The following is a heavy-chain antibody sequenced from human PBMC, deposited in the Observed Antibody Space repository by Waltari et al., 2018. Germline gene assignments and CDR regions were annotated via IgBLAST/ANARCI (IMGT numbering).Heavy chain of an antibody. CDR2: IYSSGST. J-gene: IGHJ5*02. CDR3: VRGAPSAACWFDP. CDR1: GGSINNYY. V-gene: IGHV4-4*07. Sequence: QVQLQESGPGLVKPSETLSLTCTVSGGSINNYYWSWIRQPAGKGLEWIGRIYSSGSTNYNPSLKSRVTMSGDTSKNQFSLKLNSVTAADTAVYYCVRGAPSAACWFDPWGQGTLVTVSS.